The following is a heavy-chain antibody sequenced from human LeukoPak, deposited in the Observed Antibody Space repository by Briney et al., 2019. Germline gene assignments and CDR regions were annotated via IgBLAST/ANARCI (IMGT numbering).Heavy chain of an antibody. CDR3: ARAGSGWYSDAFDI. Sequence: ASVTVSCTASGYTFTIYGISWVRQAPGQGLEWMGWISAYNGNTNYAQKLQGRVTMTTDTSTSTAYMELRSLRSDDTAVYYCARAGSGWYSDAFDIWGQGTMDTVSS. D-gene: IGHD6-19*01. CDR1: GYTFTIYG. CDR2: ISAYNGNT. V-gene: IGHV1-18*01. J-gene: IGHJ3*02.